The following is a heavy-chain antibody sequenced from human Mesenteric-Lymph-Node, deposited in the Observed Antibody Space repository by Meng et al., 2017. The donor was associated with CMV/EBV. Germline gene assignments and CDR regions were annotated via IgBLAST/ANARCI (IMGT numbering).Heavy chain of an antibody. D-gene: IGHD3-10*01. V-gene: IGHV1-8*03. CDR1: GYTFTSYD. CDR3: ARGHILLWFGELLSLPGAYYGMDV. CDR2: MNPNSGNT. J-gene: IGHJ6*02. Sequence: ASVKVSCKASGYTFTSYDINWVRQATGQGLEWMGWMNPNSGNTGYAQKFQGRVTITRNTSISTAYMELSSLRSEDTAVYYCARGHILLWFGELLSLPGAYYGMDVWGQGTTVTVSS.